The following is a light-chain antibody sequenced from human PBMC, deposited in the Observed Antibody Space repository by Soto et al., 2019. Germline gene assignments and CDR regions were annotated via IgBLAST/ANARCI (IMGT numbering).Light chain of an antibody. V-gene: IGLV1-44*01. CDR2: SNN. CDR1: SSNIGNNI. Sequence: QSVLTQTPSASGTPGQRVTISCSGRSSNIGNNIVNWYQQLPGTAPRRLIHSNNRRPSGVPDRFSGSKSGTSASLAINGLQSEDEADYYCAAWDDSLKGPVFGGGTKLTVL. J-gene: IGLJ3*02. CDR3: AAWDDSLKGPV.